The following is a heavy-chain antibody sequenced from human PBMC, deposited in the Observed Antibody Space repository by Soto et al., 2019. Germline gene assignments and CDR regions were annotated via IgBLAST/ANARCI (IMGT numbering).Heavy chain of an antibody. CDR1: GGTLSNYA. CDR2: IIPIFGTA. V-gene: IGHV1-69*13. J-gene: IGHJ3*02. Sequence: PVKASCKASGGTLSNYASSSGRQAPGPGLEWMGGIIPIFGTANYAQKFQGRVTITADESTSTAYMELSSLRSEDTAVYYCARDRRGSYGRFDAFDIWGQGTMVTVSS. CDR3: ARDRRGSYGRFDAFDI. D-gene: IGHD1-26*01.